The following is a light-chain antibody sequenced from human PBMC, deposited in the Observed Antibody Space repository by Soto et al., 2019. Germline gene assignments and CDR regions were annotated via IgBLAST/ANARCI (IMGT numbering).Light chain of an antibody. Sequence: QSALTQPPSASGSPGQSVTISCTGTSSDVGGYNYVSWYQQYPGKAPKLMIYEGNKRPSGVPDRFSGFKSGNTASLTVSGLQPEDEDDYHCTSYAGSNIWVFGGGTKLTVL. CDR1: SSDVGGYNY. V-gene: IGLV2-8*01. CDR2: EGN. CDR3: TSYAGSNIWV. J-gene: IGLJ3*02.